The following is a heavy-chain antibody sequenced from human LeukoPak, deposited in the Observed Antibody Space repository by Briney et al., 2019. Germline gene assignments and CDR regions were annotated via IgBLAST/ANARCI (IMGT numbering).Heavy chain of an antibody. Sequence: PSETLSLTCTVSGGSISISSYYWGWIRQPPGKGLEWIGSIYYSGSTYYNLSLKSRVTISVDTSKNQFSLKLSSVTAADTAVYYCATTYYYDSSGFDYWGQGTLVTVSS. CDR2: IYYSGST. J-gene: IGHJ4*02. V-gene: IGHV4-39*01. D-gene: IGHD3-22*01. CDR1: GGSISISSYY. CDR3: ATTYYYDSSGFDY.